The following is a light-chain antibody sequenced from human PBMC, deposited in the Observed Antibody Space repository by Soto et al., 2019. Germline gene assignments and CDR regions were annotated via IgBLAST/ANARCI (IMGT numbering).Light chain of an antibody. Sequence: QAVVTQPPSVSGAPGQRVTISCTGSSSNIGAGHGVQWYQQPPGTAPKLLIYENNFRPSGVPVRFSGSKSGASASLAITGLQAEDEGDYYCQSYDSDLSVVFGGGTQLTVL. CDR2: ENN. CDR1: SSNIGAGHG. J-gene: IGLJ2*01. V-gene: IGLV1-40*03. CDR3: QSYDSDLSVV.